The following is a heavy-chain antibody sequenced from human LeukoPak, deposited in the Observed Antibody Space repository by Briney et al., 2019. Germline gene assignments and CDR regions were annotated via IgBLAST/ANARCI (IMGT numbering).Heavy chain of an antibody. J-gene: IGHJ4*02. Sequence: PSETLSLTCTVSGGSISSGGYYWSWIRQPPGKGLEWIGYIYYSASTYCSPSLKSRVTVSVDTSKNRFSLKLSSVTAADMAMYYCARDLSGYGIFDYWGQGTLVTVSS. CDR3: ARDLSGYGIFDY. V-gene: IGHV4-30-4*08. CDR1: GGSISSGGYY. CDR2: IYYSAST. D-gene: IGHD5-12*01.